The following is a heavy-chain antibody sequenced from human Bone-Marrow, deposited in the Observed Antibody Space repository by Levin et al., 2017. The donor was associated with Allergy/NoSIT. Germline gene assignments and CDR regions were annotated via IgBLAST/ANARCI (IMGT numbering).Heavy chain of an antibody. CDR2: ISSGSSYI. CDR1: GMNFNMYA. V-gene: IGHV3-21*01. J-gene: IGHJ4*02. CDR3: AGAPTQDYYFDF. D-gene: IGHD4/OR15-4a*01. Sequence: GESLKISCAASGMNFNMYAMNWVRQAPGKGLEWLSFISSGSSYIKYADSVRGRFTISRDNARNSVYLQMDSLGVEDTAVYYCAGAPTQDYYFDFWGQGTLVAVSS.